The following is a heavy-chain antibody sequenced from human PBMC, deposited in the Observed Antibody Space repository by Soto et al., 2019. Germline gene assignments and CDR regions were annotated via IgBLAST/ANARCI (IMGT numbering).Heavy chain of an antibody. Sequence: QVQLQESGPGLVKPSQTLSLTCTVSGGSISSGGYYWSWIRQHPGKGLEWIGYIYYSGSTYYNPSLKSRVTISGDPSKNQVSLKLSSVTAADTAVYYCAREGCSSTSCYARAFDYWGQGTLVTVSS. CDR2: IYYSGST. V-gene: IGHV4-31*03. J-gene: IGHJ4*02. CDR3: AREGCSSTSCYARAFDY. D-gene: IGHD2-2*01. CDR1: GGSISSGGYY.